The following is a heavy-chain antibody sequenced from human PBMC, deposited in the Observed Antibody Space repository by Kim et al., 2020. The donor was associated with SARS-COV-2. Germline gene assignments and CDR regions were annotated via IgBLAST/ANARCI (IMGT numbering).Heavy chain of an antibody. CDR1: GGSFSGYY. CDR3: ARGGQLAHFNIYYYYYGMDV. V-gene: IGHV4-34*01. D-gene: IGHD6-13*01. CDR2: INHSGST. Sequence: SETLSLTCAVYGGSFSGYYWSWIHQPPGKGLEWIGEINHSGSTNYNPSLKSRVTISVDTSKNQFSLKLSSVTAADTAVYYCARGGQLAHFNIYYYYYGMDVWGQGTTVTVSS. J-gene: IGHJ6*02.